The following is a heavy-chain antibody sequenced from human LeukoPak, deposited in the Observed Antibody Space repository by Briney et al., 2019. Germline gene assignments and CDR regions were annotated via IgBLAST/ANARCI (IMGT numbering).Heavy chain of an antibody. D-gene: IGHD5-18*01. V-gene: IGHV1-69*04. CDR3: ARLLDTAMVTPYFDY. CDR2: IIPILGIA. J-gene: IGHJ4*02. Sequence: GASVKVSCKASGGTFSSYAISWVRQAPGQGLEWMGRIIPILGIANYAQKFQGRVTITADKSTSTAYMELSSLRSEDTAVYYCARLLDTAMVTPYFDYWGQGTLVTVSS. CDR1: GGTFSSYA.